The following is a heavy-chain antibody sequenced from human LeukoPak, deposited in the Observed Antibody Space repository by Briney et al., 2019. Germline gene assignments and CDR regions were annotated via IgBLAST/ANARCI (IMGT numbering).Heavy chain of an antibody. D-gene: IGHD4-17*01. CDR2: ISSSSSYI. V-gene: IGHV3-21*01. J-gene: IGHJ4*02. Sequence: GGSLRLSCAASGFTFSSYSMNWVRQAPGKGLEWVSSISSSSSYIYYADSVKGRFTISRDNAKNSLYLQVNSLRAEDTAVYYCARDLGDYSFDYWGQGTLVTVSS. CDR3: ARDLGDYSFDY. CDR1: GFTFSSYS.